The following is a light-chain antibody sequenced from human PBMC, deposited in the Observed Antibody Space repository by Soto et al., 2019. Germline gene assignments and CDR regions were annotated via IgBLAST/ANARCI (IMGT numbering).Light chain of an antibody. CDR1: QSISSW. V-gene: IGKV1-5*03. CDR3: QHYNTYPWT. J-gene: IGKJ1*01. CDR2: KAS. Sequence: TQSPSILSASVGDRVTITCRASQSISSWLAWYQQKPGKAPNLLIHKASHLESGVPSRFSGSGSGTESTLTISSLQPGDFATYYCQHYNTYPWTFGQGTKVDIK.